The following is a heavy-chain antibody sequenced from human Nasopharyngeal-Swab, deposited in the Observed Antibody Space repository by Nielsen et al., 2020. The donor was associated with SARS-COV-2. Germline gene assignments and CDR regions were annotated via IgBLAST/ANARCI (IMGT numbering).Heavy chain of an antibody. CDR2: INPNSGGT. J-gene: IGHJ4*02. D-gene: IGHD2-8*02. V-gene: IGHV1-2*06. CDR1: GYTFTGYY. Sequence: ASVKVSCKASGYTFTGYYMHWVRQAPGQGLEWMGRINPNSGGTNYAQKFRGRVTMTRDTSITTAYMELSRLRSDDTAVYYCVRPRYCSAASCDRHSGVGLFDYWGQGTLVTVSS. CDR3: VRPRYCSAASCDRHSGVGLFDY.